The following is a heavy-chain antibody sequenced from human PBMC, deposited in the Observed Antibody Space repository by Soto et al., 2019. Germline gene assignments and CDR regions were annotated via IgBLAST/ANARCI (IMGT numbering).Heavy chain of an antibody. CDR2: INPKSGGT. CDR3: ARSTPTSYYDYVWGSYRPFDY. CDR1: GCTFTAYY. D-gene: IGHD3-16*02. V-gene: IGHV1-2*04. Sequence: QVQLVQSGAEVKKPGASVKVSCRASGCTFTAYYMHWGRQAPGQGLGWMGWINPKSGGTNYAKKFQGWVTMTRDTSISTAYMELSRLRSDDTAVYYCARSTPTSYYDYVWGSYRPFDYWGQGTLVTVSS. J-gene: IGHJ4*02.